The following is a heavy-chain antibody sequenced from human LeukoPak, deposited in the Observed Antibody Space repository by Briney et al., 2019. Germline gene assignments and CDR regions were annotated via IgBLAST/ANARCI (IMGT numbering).Heavy chain of an antibody. CDR3: ARWRLDCTNGVCYPDAFDI. Sequence: GGSLRLSCAASGFTFSSYSMNWVRQAPGKGLEWVSSISSSSSYIYYADSVKGRFTISRDNAKNSLYLQMNSLRAEDTAVYYCARWRLDCTNGVCYPDAFDIWGQGTMVTVSS. V-gene: IGHV3-21*01. D-gene: IGHD2-8*01. CDR2: ISSSSSYI. CDR1: GFTFSSYS. J-gene: IGHJ3*02.